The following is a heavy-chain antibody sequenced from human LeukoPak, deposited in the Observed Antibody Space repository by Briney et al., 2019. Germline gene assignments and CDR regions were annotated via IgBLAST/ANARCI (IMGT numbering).Heavy chain of an antibody. V-gene: IGHV1-2*02. CDR3: ARDERYSDADHHYPDLGY. D-gene: IGHD3-16*01. CDR2: INANGGAT. Sequence: ASVKVSCKASGYIFTGYYLFWVRQAPGQGLEWMGWINANGGATRYAQKFQGRVTLTSDTSIRTTYMEMSSLTPDDTAVYYCARDERYSDADHHYPDLGYWGQGTLVTVSS. CDR1: GYIFTGYY. J-gene: IGHJ4*02.